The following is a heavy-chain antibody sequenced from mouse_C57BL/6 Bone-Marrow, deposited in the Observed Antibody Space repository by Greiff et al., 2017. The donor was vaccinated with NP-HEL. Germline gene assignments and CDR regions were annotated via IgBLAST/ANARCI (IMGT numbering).Heavy chain of an antibody. CDR2: INPGSGGT. J-gene: IGHJ4*01. CDR1: GYAFTNYL. V-gene: IGHV1-54*01. D-gene: IGHD1-1*01. Sequence: QVQLQQSGAELVRPGTSVKVSCKASGYAFTNYLIEWVKQRPGQGLEWIGVINPGSGGTNYNEKFKGKATLTADKSSSTADMQLSSLTSEDSEVYFCARTKGLLLRNYYAMDYWGQGTSVTVSS. CDR3: ARTKGLLLRNYYAMDY.